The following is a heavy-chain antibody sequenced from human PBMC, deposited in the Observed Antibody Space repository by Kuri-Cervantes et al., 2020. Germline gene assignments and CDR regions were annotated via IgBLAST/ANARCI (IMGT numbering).Heavy chain of an antibody. Sequence: SCSVSGGSISSYYWSWIRQPPGKGLEWIGYIYYSGSTYYNPSLKSRVTISVDTSKNQFSLKLSSVTAADTAVYYCARGPPMFDPWGQGTLVSVSS. CDR3: ARGPPMFDP. CDR2: IYYSGST. J-gene: IGHJ5*02. V-gene: IGHV4-30-4*01. CDR1: GGSISSYY.